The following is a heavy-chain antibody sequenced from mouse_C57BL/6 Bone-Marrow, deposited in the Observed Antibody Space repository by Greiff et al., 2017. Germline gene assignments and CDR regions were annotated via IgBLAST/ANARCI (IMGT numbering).Heavy chain of an antibody. Sequence: EVQRVESGGDLVKPGGSLKLSCAASGFTFSDYGMPWVRQAPEKGLEWVAYISSGSSTTYYADKVKGRFTISKDNAKNTLCLQMTSLKSEDTAMYYCARDTGRYFDYWGQGTTLTVSS. V-gene: IGHV5-17*01. CDR3: ARDTGRYFDY. CDR2: ISSGSSTT. D-gene: IGHD5-1-1*01. CDR1: GFTFSDYG. J-gene: IGHJ2*01.